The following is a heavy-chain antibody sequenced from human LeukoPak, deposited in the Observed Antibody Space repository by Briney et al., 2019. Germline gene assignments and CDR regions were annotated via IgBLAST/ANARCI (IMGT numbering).Heavy chain of an antibody. CDR1: GGSISSSSYY. CDR2: IYYSGST. V-gene: IGHV4-39*01. CDR3: ARTAGYYGSGSYFDY. Sequence: SETLSLTCTVSGGSISSSSYYWGWIRQPPGKGLEWIGSIYYSGSTYYNPSLESRVTISVDTSKNQFSLKLSSVTAADTAVYYCARTAGYYGSGSYFDYWGQGTLVTVSS. D-gene: IGHD3-10*01. J-gene: IGHJ4*02.